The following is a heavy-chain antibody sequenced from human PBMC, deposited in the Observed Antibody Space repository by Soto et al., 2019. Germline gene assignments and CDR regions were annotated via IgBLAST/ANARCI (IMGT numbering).Heavy chain of an antibody. Sequence: EVQLVESGGGLVQPGGSLSLSCAASGFTFSSYWMSWVRQAPGKGLEWVANIKEDGSEKYYVDSVKGRFTISRDNAKNSLYLQMNSLRAEDTAVYYCARVSYYYYYMDVWGKGTTVTVSS. J-gene: IGHJ6*03. CDR3: ARVSYYYYYMDV. CDR2: IKEDGSEK. CDR1: GFTFSSYW. V-gene: IGHV3-7*01.